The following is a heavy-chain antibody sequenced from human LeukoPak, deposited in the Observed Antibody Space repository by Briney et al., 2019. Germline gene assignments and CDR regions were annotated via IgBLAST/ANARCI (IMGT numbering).Heavy chain of an antibody. Sequence: GGSLRLSCAASGFTFSSYAMHWVRQAPGKGLEWVAVISYDGSNKYYADSVKGRFTISRDNSKNTLYLQMNSLRAEDTAVYYCAREPRPDFWSGPLDYWGQGTLVTVSS. J-gene: IGHJ4*02. V-gene: IGHV3-30-3*01. CDR3: AREPRPDFWSGPLDY. CDR2: ISYDGSNK. D-gene: IGHD3-3*01. CDR1: GFTFSSYA.